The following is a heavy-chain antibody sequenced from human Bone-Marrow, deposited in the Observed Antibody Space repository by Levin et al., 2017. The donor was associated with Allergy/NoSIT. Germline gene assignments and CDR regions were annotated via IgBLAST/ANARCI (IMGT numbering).Heavy chain of an antibody. D-gene: IGHD2-21*02. CDR1: GFIFNTYA. V-gene: IGHV3-23*01. J-gene: IGHJ4*02. CDR3: AKAAEYCGVDCYTSRTWAFDS. CDR2: ISGSGDST. Sequence: GGSLRLSCAGSGFIFNTYATHWVRQTPGGGLEWVSTISGSGDSTFYTDSVKGRFTLSRDDAKDTIYLQMNSLRVEGTAVYFCAKAAEYCGVDCYTSRTWAFDSSGQGTLVAVSS.